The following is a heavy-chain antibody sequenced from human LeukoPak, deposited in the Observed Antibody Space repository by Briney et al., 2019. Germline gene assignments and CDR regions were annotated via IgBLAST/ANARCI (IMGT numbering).Heavy chain of an antibody. J-gene: IGHJ4*02. CDR3: ARFATYGYSYRYYFDY. CDR1: GFTFSSYE. V-gene: IGHV3-48*03. D-gene: IGHD5-18*01. Sequence: GGSLRLSCAASGFTFSSYEMNWVRQAPGKGLEWVSYISSSGSTIYYADSVKGRFTISRDSAKNSLYLQMNSLRAEDTAVYYCARFATYGYSYRYYFDYWGKGTLVTVSS. CDR2: ISSSGSTI.